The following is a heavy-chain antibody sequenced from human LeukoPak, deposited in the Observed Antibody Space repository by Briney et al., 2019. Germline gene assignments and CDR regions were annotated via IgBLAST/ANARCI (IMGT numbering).Heavy chain of an antibody. CDR1: GFTFTTYA. V-gene: IGHV3-53*01. D-gene: IGHD7-27*01. CDR2: IYSGGST. Sequence: GGSLRLSCAASGFTFTTYAMSWVRQAQGKGLEWVSVIYSGGSTYYADSVKGRFTISRDNSKNTLYLQMNSLRAEDTAVYYCARGEDYWGYWGQGTLVTVSS. J-gene: IGHJ4*02. CDR3: ARGEDYWGY.